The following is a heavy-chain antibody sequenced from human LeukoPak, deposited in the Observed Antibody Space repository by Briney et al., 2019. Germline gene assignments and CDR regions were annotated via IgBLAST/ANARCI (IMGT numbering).Heavy chain of an antibody. CDR1: GFTFGSHA. J-gene: IGHJ4*02. D-gene: IGHD5-18*01. CDR3: GKTTVGYSSGQKPAWPVDY. Sequence: GGSLRHSCEASGFTFGSHAMYWVRQAPGKGLEWVAGTFGSGGSPHYADPVKGRFTISRDNSRNTVYLQINSLRAEDTAVYYCGKTTVGYSSGQKPAWPVDYWGQGTLVTVSS. V-gene: IGHV3-23*01. CDR2: TFGSGGSP.